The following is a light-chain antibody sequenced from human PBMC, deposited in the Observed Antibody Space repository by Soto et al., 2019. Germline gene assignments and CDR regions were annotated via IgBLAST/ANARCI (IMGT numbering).Light chain of an antibody. V-gene: IGKV3-11*01. CDR3: QQRHMWPIT. J-gene: IGKJ5*01. Sequence: EVVLTQSPDTLSLSPGERDTLSCRASQSFRGLLAWYQQKPGQAPRLLIYDAYNRATGIPPRFSGSGSGTDFTLTISSLEPEDSAVYYCQQRHMWPITFGQGTRLEIK. CDR1: QSFRGL. CDR2: DAY.